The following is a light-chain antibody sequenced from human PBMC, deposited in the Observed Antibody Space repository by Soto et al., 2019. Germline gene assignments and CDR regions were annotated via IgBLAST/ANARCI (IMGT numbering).Light chain of an antibody. CDR3: CSYAGGYTLVV. Sequence: QSALTQPRSVSGSPGQSVTISCTGTSSDVGGYNYVSWYQQHPGKAPKLMIYDVSKRPSGVPDRFSGSKSGNTASLTISGLQAEDEADYYCCSYAGGYTLVVVGGGTKLAV. J-gene: IGLJ2*01. CDR2: DVS. V-gene: IGLV2-11*01. CDR1: SSDVGGYNY.